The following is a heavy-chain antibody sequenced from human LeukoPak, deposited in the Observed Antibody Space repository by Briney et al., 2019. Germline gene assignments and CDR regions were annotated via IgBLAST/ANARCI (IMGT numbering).Heavy chain of an antibody. J-gene: IGHJ4*02. CDR1: GVSIRNGNYY. CDR3: ARDRNSGYEFDY. V-gene: IGHV4-30-4*01. Sequence: SETLSLTCTVSGVSIRNGNYYWSWIRQPPGKGLEWIGNIYFSGSTDYNPSLRSRVSISVDMSKSQFSLNLNSVTAADTAVYYCARDRNSGYEFDYWGQGTLVTVSS. CDR2: IYFSGST. D-gene: IGHD5-12*01.